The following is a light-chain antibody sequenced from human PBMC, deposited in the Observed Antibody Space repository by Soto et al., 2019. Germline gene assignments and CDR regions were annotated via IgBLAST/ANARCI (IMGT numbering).Light chain of an antibody. Sequence: QSALTQPASVSGSPGQSITISCTGTTSDIGYFNYVSWYQHHPGKAPKLIIYEVSNRPSGVSNRFSGSKSDNTASLTVSGLQAEDEADYYCSSYAGSSNVFGTGTKVTVL. CDR3: SSYAGSSNV. V-gene: IGLV2-14*01. J-gene: IGLJ1*01. CDR2: EVS. CDR1: TSDIGYFNY.